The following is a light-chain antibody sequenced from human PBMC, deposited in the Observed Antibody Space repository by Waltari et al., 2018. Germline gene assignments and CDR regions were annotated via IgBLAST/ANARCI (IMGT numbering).Light chain of an antibody. CDR3: HSRDASGVGGS. J-gene: IGLJ2*01. Sequence: SSELTQDPAVSVAMGQTVRITCQGDSLRTYYASWYQQRPGQAPVLVMYDKNNRPSGVPDRFPGSSSDNTASLTITGAQAEDEASYYCHSRDASGVGGSFGGGTQLTVL. V-gene: IGLV3-19*01. CDR2: DKN. CDR1: SLRTYY.